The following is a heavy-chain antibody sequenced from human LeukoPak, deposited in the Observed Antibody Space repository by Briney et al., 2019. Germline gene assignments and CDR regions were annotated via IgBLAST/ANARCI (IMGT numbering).Heavy chain of an antibody. CDR1: GYSFTSYW. CDR2: IYPGDSDT. D-gene: IGHD3-3*01. J-gene: IGHJ4*02. CDR3: ARLYAYYDFWSGYGAFDY. Sequence: GESLKISCEGSGYSFTSYWIGWVRQMPGKGLEWMGIIYPGDSDTRYSPSFQGQVTISADKSISTAYLQWSSLKASDTAMYYCARLYAYYDFWSGYGAFDYWGQGTLVTVSS. V-gene: IGHV5-51*01.